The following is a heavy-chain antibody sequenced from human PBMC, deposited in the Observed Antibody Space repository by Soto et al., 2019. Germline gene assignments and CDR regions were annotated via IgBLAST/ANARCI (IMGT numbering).Heavy chain of an antibody. CDR3: ARWLTTDPQLSYFDY. Sequence: TSETLSLTCAVSGGSISSSNWWSWVRQPPGKGLEWIGEIYHSGSTNYNPSLKSRVTISVDKSKNQFSLKLSSVTAADTAVYYCARWLTTDPQLSYFDYWGQGTLVTVSS. CDR2: IYHSGST. D-gene: IGHD4-17*01. V-gene: IGHV4-4*02. J-gene: IGHJ4*02. CDR1: GGSISSSNW.